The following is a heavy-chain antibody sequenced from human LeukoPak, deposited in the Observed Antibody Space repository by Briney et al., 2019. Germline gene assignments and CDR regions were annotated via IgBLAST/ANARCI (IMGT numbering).Heavy chain of an antibody. D-gene: IGHD3-10*01. Sequence: GGSLRLSCAASGFTFSSYGMHWVRQAPGKGLEWVAVISYDGSNKYYADSVKGRFTISRDNSKNTLYLQMNSLRAEDTAVYYCAKAMVRGVNGWFDPWGQGTLATVSS. J-gene: IGHJ5*02. V-gene: IGHV3-30*18. CDR3: AKAMVRGVNGWFDP. CDR2: ISYDGSNK. CDR1: GFTFSSYG.